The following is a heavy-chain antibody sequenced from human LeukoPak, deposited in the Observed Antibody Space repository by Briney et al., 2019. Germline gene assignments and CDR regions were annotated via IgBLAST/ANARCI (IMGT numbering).Heavy chain of an antibody. CDR2: ISAYNGNT. J-gene: IGHJ5*02. D-gene: IGHD3-22*01. CDR1: GYTFTSYG. CDR3: ARVMYYYDSSGPYNWFDP. V-gene: IGHV1-18*01. Sequence: ASVKVSCKASGYTFTSYGISWVRQAPGQGLEWMGWISAYNGNTNYAQKLQGRVTMTTDTSTSTAYMELRSLRSDDTAVYYCARVMYYYDSSGPYNWFDPWGQGTLVTVSS.